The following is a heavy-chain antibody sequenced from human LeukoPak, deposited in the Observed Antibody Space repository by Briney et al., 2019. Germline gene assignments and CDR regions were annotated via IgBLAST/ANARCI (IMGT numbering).Heavy chain of an antibody. Sequence: SVKVSCKASGGTFSSYAISWVRQAPGQGLEWMGGIIPIFGTANYAQKFQGRVTITADKSTSTAYMELSSLRSEDTAVYYCAGYYGSGRNIYYYYYMDVWGKGTTVTVSS. CDR2: IIPIFGTA. CDR3: AGYYGSGRNIYYYYYMDV. D-gene: IGHD3-10*01. J-gene: IGHJ6*03. V-gene: IGHV1-69*06. CDR1: GGTFSSYA.